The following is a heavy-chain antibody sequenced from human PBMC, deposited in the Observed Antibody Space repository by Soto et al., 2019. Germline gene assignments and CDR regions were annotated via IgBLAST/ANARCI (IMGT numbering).Heavy chain of an antibody. J-gene: IGHJ4*02. CDR2: IIPIIGTP. D-gene: IGHD3-10*01. V-gene: IGHV1-69*13. CDR3: ARDLEFRDGNISHLDY. CDR1: GGTFRNHV. Sequence: SVKVSCKASGGTFRNHVFNWVRQAPGQGLEWMGGIIPIIGTPNYAQRFQGRVTITADASTNTVYLDVSSLRSQDTAVYYCARDLEFRDGNISHLDYWGQGTLVTVSS.